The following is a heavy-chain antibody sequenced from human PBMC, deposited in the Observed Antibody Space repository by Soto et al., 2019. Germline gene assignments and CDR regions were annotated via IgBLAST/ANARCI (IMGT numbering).Heavy chain of an antibody. Sequence: QVQLVQSGAEVKKPGASVKVSCKASGYTFTSYGISWVRQAPGQGLEWMGWISAYNGNTNYAQKLQGRVTMTTDTSTSTAYXXXXXXXXXDXXXXXXXXXXDYGDYAFDYWGQGTLVTVSS. D-gene: IGHD4-17*01. V-gene: IGHV1-18*01. J-gene: IGHJ4*02. CDR2: ISAYNGNT. CDR1: GYTFTSYG. CDR3: XXXXDYGDYAFDY.